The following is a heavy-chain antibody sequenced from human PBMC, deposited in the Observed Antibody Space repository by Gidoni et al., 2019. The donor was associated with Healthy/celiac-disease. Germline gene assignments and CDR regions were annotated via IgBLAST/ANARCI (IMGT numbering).Heavy chain of an antibody. J-gene: IGHJ4*02. Sequence: QVQLVESGGGVVQPGRSLRLSCAASGCTCSSYGMHWFRQDPGKGLEWVAVIWYDGSNKYYADSVEGRFTISRDNSKNTLYLQMNSLRAEDTAVYYCAREPYYDSSGYYYPDYWGQGTLVTVSS. V-gene: IGHV3-33*01. CDR3: AREPYYDSSGYYYPDY. CDR1: GCTCSSYG. D-gene: IGHD3-22*01. CDR2: IWYDGSNK.